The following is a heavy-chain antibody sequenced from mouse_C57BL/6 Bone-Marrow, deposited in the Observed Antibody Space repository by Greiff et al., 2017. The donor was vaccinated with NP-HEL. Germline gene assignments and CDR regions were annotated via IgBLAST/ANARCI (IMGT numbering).Heavy chain of an antibody. J-gene: IGHJ2*01. CDR2: ILPGSGST. CDR3: AAHYYGSSY. V-gene: IGHV1-9*01. CDR1: GYTFTGYW. Sequence: QVQLKQSGAELMKPGASVKLSCKATGYTFTGYWIEWVKQRPGHGLEWIGEILPGSGSTNYNGKFKGKATLTADKSSSTAYMQLSSLTSEDSAVYFCAAHYYGSSYWGQGTTLTVSS. D-gene: IGHD1-1*01.